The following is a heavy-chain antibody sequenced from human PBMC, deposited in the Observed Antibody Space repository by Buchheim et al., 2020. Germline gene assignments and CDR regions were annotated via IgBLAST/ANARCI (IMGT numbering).Heavy chain of an antibody. CDR3: AKDIFWSGYSRGRHHHYYYYYGMDV. Sequence: EVQLVESGGVVVQPGGSLRLSCAASGFTFDDYAMHWVRQAPGKGLEWVSLISWDGGSTYYADSVKGRFTISRDNSKNSLYLQMNSLRAEDTALYYCAKDIFWSGYSRGRHHHYYYYYGMDVWGQGTT. CDR2: ISWDGGST. CDR1: GFTFDDYA. J-gene: IGHJ6*02. D-gene: IGHD3-3*01. V-gene: IGHV3-43D*04.